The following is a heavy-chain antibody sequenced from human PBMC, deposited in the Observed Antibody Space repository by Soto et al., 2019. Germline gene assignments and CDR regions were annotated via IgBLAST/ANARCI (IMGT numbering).Heavy chain of an antibody. CDR1: GFTFSSYS. CDR2: ITSNGTTV. V-gene: IGHV3-48*02. J-gene: IGHJ4*02. Sequence: ESLKISGAASGFTFSSYSLNWVRQAPGKGLEWVSYITSNGTTVYYADSVRGRFTISRDNAKNSLYLQMNSLRDDDTAVYYCARGSSNWAYYFDFWGQGTLVTVSS. CDR3: ARGSSNWAYYFDF. D-gene: IGHD6-13*01.